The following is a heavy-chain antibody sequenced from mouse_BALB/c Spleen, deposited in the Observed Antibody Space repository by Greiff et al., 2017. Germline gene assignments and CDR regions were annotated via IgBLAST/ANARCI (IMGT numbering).Heavy chain of an antibody. Sequence: VQLVESGAELVRPGSSVKISCKASGYAFSSYWMNWVKQRPGQGLEWIGQIYPGDGDTNYNGKFKGKATLTADKSSSTAYMQLSSLTSEDSAVYFCARDYYGTRYFDYWGQGTTLTVSS. J-gene: IGHJ2*01. CDR2: IYPGDGDT. CDR1: GYAFSSYW. CDR3: ARDYYGTRYFDY. V-gene: IGHV1-80*01. D-gene: IGHD1-1*01.